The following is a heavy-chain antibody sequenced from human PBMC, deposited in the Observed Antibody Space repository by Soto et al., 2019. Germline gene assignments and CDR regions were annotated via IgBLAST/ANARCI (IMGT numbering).Heavy chain of an antibody. CDR2: INHSGST. V-gene: IGHV4-34*01. D-gene: IGHD6-19*01. J-gene: IGHJ6*02. CDR3: ARGRIIAVAGTRYYYYYGMDV. CDR1: GGSFSGYY. Sequence: SETLSLTCAVYGGSFSGYYWSWMRQPPGKGLEWIGEINHSGSTNYNPSLKSRVTISVDTSKNQFSLKLSSVTAADTAVYYCARGRIIAVAGTRYYYYYGMDVWGQGTTVTVSS.